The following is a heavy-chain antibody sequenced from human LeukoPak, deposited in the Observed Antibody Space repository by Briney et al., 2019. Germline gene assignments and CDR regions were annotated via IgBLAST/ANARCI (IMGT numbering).Heavy chain of an antibody. J-gene: IGHJ6*03. CDR1: GYTFTGYY. D-gene: IGHD5-18*01. V-gene: IGHV1-8*03. Sequence: ASVKVSCKASGYTFTGYYMHWVRQATGQGLEWMGWMNPNSNNTGYAQKFQDRFTITRNTSISTAYMELRSLRSDNTAVYYCARGPRIQVWSGYYCYMDVWGKGTTVTVSS. CDR3: ARGPRIQVWSGYYCYMDV. CDR2: MNPNSNNT.